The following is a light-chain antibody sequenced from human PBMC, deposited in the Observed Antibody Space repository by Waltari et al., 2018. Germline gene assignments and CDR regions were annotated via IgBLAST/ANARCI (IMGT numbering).Light chain of an antibody. CDR3: QTWGTGIVL. CDR2: VNSDGSH. Sequence: QLVLTQSPSASASLGASAKLTCTLSSGHSSNAIAWHQQQSEKGPRYLMKVNSDGSHSKGDRIPDRFSGSSSGAERFLTISSLQSEDEADYYCQTWGTGIVLFGGGTKLTVL. V-gene: IGLV4-69*01. J-gene: IGLJ2*01. CDR1: SGHSSNA.